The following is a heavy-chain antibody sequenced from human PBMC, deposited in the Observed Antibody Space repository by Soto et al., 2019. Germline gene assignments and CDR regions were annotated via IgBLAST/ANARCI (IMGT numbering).Heavy chain of an antibody. CDR3: AHVPLRPYYFEY. D-gene: IGHD4-17*01. V-gene: IGHV3-30*03. Sequence: QVQLVDSGGGGVQPGRSLRLSCAASGFIFSNYGMHLVRQAPGKGLVWVALISNDGSKKYYADSVKDRFIISRDNSKNTLYLEMNSLRAGDTAVYYCAHVPLRPYYFEYWGQGTLVIVSS. J-gene: IGHJ4*02. CDR1: GFIFSNYG. CDR2: ISNDGSKK.